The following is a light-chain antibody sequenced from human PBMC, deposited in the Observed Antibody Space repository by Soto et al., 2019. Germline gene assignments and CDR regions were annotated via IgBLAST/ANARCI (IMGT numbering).Light chain of an antibody. CDR2: DVS. CDR1: SSDVGGYNY. CDR3: CSYAGSYTFG. J-gene: IGLJ2*01. Sequence: QSALTQPRSVSGSPGQSVTISCTGTSSDVGGYNYVSWYQQHPGKAPTLMIYDVSKRPSGVPDRFSGSKSGNKAYLTISGLQAEDEADYYCCSYAGSYTFGFGGGTKLTVL. V-gene: IGLV2-11*01.